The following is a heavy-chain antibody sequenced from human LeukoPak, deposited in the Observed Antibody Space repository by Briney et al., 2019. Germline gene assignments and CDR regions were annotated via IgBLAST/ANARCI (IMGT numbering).Heavy chain of an antibody. V-gene: IGHV3-7*04. D-gene: IGHD4-17*01. CDR3: GRAMRDYGDFEGPCDY. Sequence: GGSLRLSCAASGFTFSSYWMSWVRQAPGKGLEWVANIKQDGSEKYYVDSVKGRFTISRDNAKNSVYLQMNSLRAEDTAVYYCGRAMRDYGDFEGPCDYWGQRTLVTVSS. J-gene: IGHJ4*02. CDR1: GFTFSSYW. CDR2: IKQDGSEK.